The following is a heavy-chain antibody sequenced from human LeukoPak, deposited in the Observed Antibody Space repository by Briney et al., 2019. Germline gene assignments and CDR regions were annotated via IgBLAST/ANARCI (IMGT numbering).Heavy chain of an antibody. V-gene: IGHV1-69*05. CDR3: ARLTSSFCSSTSCQGYYFDY. D-gene: IGHD2-2*01. Sequence: GASVKVSCKASGGTFISYAISWVRQAPGQGLEWMGGIIPIFGTANYAQKFQGWVTMTRDTSISTAYMELSRLRSDDTAVYYCARLTSSFCSSTSCQGYYFDYWGQGTLVTVSS. CDR2: IIPIFGTA. J-gene: IGHJ4*02. CDR1: GGTFISYA.